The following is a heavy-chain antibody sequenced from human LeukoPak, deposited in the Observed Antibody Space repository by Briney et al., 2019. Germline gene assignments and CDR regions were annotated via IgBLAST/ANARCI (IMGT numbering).Heavy chain of an antibody. Sequence: GGSLRLSCAASGFTFDDYGMSWVRHAPGKGLEWVSGINWNGGSTGYADSVKGRFTISRDNAKNSLYLQMNSLRAEDTALYYCARGFRDYVRGSYRYSDYWGQGTLVTVSS. CDR3: ARGFRDYVRGSYRYSDY. J-gene: IGHJ4*02. V-gene: IGHV3-20*04. CDR2: INWNGGST. D-gene: IGHD3-16*02. CDR1: GFTFDDYG.